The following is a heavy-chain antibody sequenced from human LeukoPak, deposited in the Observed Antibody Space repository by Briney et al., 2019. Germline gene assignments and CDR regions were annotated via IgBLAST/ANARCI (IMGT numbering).Heavy chain of an antibody. CDR1: GFTFSSYW. Sequence: GGSLRLSCAASGFTFSSYWMNWVRQAPGKGLEWVANIKQDGSEKYYVDSVKGRFTISRDNAKNSLFLQMNRLRAEDTAVYYCARDPALSVYWGQGTLVIVSS. V-gene: IGHV3-7*01. J-gene: IGHJ4*02. CDR2: IKQDGSEK. CDR3: ARDPALSVY.